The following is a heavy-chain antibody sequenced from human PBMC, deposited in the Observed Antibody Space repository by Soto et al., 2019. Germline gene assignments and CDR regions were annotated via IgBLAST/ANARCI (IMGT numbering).Heavy chain of an antibody. Sequence: ASVKVSCKASGYTFTGYYMHWVRQAPGQGLEWMGWINPNSGGTNYAQKFQGWVTMTRETSISTAYMELSRLRSDDTAVYYCARDSALRFDEGMDVWGQGTTVTFCS. CDR3: ARDSALRFDEGMDV. CDR1: GYTFTGYY. CDR2: INPNSGGT. D-gene: IGHD5-12*01. J-gene: IGHJ6*01. V-gene: IGHV1-2*04.